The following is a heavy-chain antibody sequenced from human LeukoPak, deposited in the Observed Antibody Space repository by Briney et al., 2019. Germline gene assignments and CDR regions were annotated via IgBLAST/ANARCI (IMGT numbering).Heavy chain of an antibody. CDR3: ARAIAVAGLYYFDY. D-gene: IGHD6-19*01. CDR2: IGSVTTYI. J-gene: IGHJ4*02. Sequence: GGSLRLSCAASGFTFSDYTMNWVRQAPGKGLEWVSSIGSVTTYIYYADSLKGRFTISRDNAKNSLYLQMDSLRAEDTAIYFCARAIAVAGLYYFDYWGQGTLVTVSS. V-gene: IGHV3-21*01. CDR1: GFTFSDYT.